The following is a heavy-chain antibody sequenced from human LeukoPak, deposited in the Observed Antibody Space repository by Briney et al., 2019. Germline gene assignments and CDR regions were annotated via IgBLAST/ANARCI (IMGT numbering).Heavy chain of an antibody. D-gene: IGHD3-10*01. J-gene: IGHJ6*03. CDR2: ISNSSSTI. CDR3: AREYYYGSGSYYPYYMDV. Sequence: PGGSLRLSCAASGFTFSSYSMNWVRQAPGKGLEWVSYISNSSSTIYYADSVKGRFTISRDNAKNSLYLQMNSLRDEDTAVYYCAREYYYGSGSYYPYYMDVWGKGTTVTVSS. CDR1: GFTFSSYS. V-gene: IGHV3-48*02.